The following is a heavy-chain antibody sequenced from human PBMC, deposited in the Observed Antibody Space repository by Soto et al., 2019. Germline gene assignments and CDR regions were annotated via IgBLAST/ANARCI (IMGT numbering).Heavy chain of an antibody. J-gene: IGHJ4*02. CDR3: ARVPSSSGLAHFDY. CDR2: ISYDGSNK. V-gene: IGHV3-30-3*01. CDR1: GFTFSSYA. Sequence: QVQLVESGGGVVQPGRSLRLSCAASGFTFSSYAMHCVRQAPGKGLEWVAVISYDGSNKYYADSGKGRFTISRDNSKNTLDLQMNSLRAEDTAVYYFARVPSSSGLAHFDYWGQGTLVTVSS. D-gene: IGHD2-15*01.